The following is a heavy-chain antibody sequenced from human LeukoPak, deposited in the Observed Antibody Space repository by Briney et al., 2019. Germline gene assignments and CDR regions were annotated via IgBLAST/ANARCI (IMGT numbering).Heavy chain of an antibody. V-gene: IGHV4-39*07. J-gene: IGHJ4*02. CDR1: GGSISTSNYY. CDR3: ARDASDY. CDR2: IYYSGST. Sequence: SETLSLTCTVSGGSISTSNYYWGWIRQPPGKGLEWIGSIYYSGSTYYNPSLKSRVTISVDTSKNQFSLKLSSVTAADTAVYYCARDASDYWGQGTLVTVSS.